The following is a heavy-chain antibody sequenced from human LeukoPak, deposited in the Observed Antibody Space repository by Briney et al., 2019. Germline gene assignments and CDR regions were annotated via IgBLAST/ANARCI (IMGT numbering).Heavy chain of an antibody. CDR1: GYSFTSYW. J-gene: IGHJ3*02. Sequence: GESLKISCKGSGYSFTSYWIGWVRQMPGKGLEWMGIIYPGDSDTKYSPSFQGQVTISADKSISTAYLQWSSLKASDTAMYYCARQEPWGSAARENAFDIWGQGTMVTVSS. CDR2: IYPGDSDT. V-gene: IGHV5-51*01. D-gene: IGHD2-2*01. CDR3: ARQEPWGSAARENAFDI.